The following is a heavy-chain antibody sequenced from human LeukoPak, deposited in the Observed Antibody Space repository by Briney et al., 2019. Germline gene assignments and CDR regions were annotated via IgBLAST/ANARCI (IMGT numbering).Heavy chain of an antibody. J-gene: IGHJ6*03. D-gene: IGHD6-13*01. Sequence: PGGSLRLSCAASGFTFSSYSMNWVRQAPGKGLEWVSSISSSSSYIYYADSVKGRFTISRDNAKNSLYLQMNSLRAEDTAVYYCARDSDEQQLVPYYYMDVWGKGTTVTVSS. CDR2: ISSSSSYI. V-gene: IGHV3-21*01. CDR1: GFTFSSYS. CDR3: ARDSDEQQLVPYYYMDV.